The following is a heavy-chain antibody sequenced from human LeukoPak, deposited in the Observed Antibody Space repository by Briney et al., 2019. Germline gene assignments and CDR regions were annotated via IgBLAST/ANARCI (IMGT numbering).Heavy chain of an antibody. CDR1: GGFISTSSSY. J-gene: IGHJ5*02. D-gene: IGHD6-13*01. V-gene: IGHV4-39*02. CDR3: ARDRGAAAGTSWFDP. CDR2: VYYSGST. Sequence: SETLSLTCTVSGGFISTSSSYWGWIRQPPGKGLEWIGSVYYSGSTYYNPSLKSRLTISVDTSKNQFSLKLSSVTAADTAVYYCARDRGAAAGTSWFDPRGQGTLVTVSS.